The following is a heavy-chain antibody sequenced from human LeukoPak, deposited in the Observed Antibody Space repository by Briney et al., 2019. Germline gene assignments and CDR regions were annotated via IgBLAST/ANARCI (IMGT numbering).Heavy chain of an antibody. CDR3: AKDRCSNGVGCYYYYMDV. D-gene: IGHD2-8*01. Sequence: GGSLRLSCAASGFTFRSYAMHWVRQAPGKGLEWVAFIRYDGSNKYYADSVKGRFSISRDSSKNILHLQMNSLRAEDTAVYYCAKDRCSNGVGCYYYYMDVWGKGTTVTISS. CDR2: IRYDGSNK. V-gene: IGHV3-30*02. J-gene: IGHJ6*03. CDR1: GFTFRSYA.